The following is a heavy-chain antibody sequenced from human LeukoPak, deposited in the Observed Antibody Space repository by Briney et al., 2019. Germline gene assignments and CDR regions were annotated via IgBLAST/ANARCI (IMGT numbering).Heavy chain of an antibody. J-gene: IGHJ4*02. CDR1: GFTVSSNY. Sequence: HPGGSLRLSCAASGFTVSSNYMSWVRQAPGKGLEWVSVIYSGGSTYYADSVKGRFTISRDNAKNALFLQVNSLRDEDTALYHCVTESAWLFDYWGQGTLVTVSS. CDR2: IYSGGST. D-gene: IGHD5-12*01. V-gene: IGHV3-53*01. CDR3: VTESAWLFDY.